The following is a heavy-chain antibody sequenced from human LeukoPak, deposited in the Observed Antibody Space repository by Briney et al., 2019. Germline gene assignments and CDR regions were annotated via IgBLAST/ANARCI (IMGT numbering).Heavy chain of an antibody. J-gene: IGHJ4*02. Sequence: GASVKVSCTASGGTFIIYAISWVRQAPGQGLEWMGGIIPIFGTANYAQKFQGRVTITTDESTSTAYMELSSLRSEDTAVYYCARVGYCSSTSCPFDYWGQGTLVTVSS. CDR3: ARVGYCSSTSCPFDY. V-gene: IGHV1-69*05. D-gene: IGHD2-2*01. CDR2: IIPIFGTA. CDR1: GGTFIIYA.